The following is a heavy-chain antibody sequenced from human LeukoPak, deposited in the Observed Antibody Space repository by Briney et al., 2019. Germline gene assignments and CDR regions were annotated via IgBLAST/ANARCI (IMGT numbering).Heavy chain of an antibody. V-gene: IGHV4-61*02. CDR3: ARGAPDYYDSSGYYRQNDAFDI. Sequence: SETLSLTCTVSGGSISSGSYYWSWIRQPAGKGLEWIGRIYTSGCTNYNPSLKSRVTISVDTSKNQFSLKLSSVTAAETAVYYCARGAPDYYDSSGYYRQNDAFDIWGQGTMVTVSS. J-gene: IGHJ3*02. CDR1: GGSISSGSYY. D-gene: IGHD3-22*01. CDR2: IYTSGCT.